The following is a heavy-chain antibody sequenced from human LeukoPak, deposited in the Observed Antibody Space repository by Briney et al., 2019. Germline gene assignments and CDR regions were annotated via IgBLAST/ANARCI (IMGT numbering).Heavy chain of an antibody. V-gene: IGHV4-59*08. J-gene: IGHJ5*02. Sequence: LELNKYIYYSGSTNYNPSLKSRVTISVDTSKNQFSLKLSSVTAADTAVYYCARTPKTYSSGWYWFDPWGQGTLGTVS. CDR2: IYYSGST. CDR3: ARTPKTYSSGWYWFDP. D-gene: IGHD6-19*01.